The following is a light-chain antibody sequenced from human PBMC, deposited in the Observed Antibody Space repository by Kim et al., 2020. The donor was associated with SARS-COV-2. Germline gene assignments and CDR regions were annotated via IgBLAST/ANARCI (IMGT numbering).Light chain of an antibody. CDR3: QVWDSSSDHPV. J-gene: IGLJ3*02. CDR1: NMGSKS. CDR2: YDS. Sequence: SYKLTQPPSVSVDPGKTARITCGGNNMGSKSVHWYQQKPGEAPVLVIYYDSDRPSGIPARFSGSNSGNTATLTISRVEGGDEADYYCQVWDSSSDHPVFGGGTQLTV. V-gene: IGLV3-21*04.